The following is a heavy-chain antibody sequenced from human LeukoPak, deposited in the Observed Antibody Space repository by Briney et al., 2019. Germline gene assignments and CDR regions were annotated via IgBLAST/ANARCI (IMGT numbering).Heavy chain of an antibody. D-gene: IGHD6-6*01. CDR3: ARRSFSYYAMDV. CDR2: IYYSGRT. V-gene: IGHV4-59*08. J-gene: IGHJ6*02. Sequence: SETLSLTCTISGGSTTNYYWSWIRQPPGKGLEWIGHIYYSGRTNYNPSLQSRVTISVDTSKNQFSLRLTSVTAADTAVYYCARRSFSYYAMDVWGQGATVTVSS. CDR1: GGSTTNYY.